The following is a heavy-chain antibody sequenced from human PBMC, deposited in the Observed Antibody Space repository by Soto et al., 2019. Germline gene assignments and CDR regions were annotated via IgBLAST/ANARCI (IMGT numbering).Heavy chain of an antibody. V-gene: IGHV1-69*13. CDR2: IIPIFGTA. J-gene: IGHJ4*02. CDR3: ARDSRAYCSSTSCFQDFDY. CDR1: RGTFSSYA. D-gene: IGHD2-2*01. Sequence: SVKVSCKASRGTFSSYAISWVRQAPGQGLEWMGGIIPIFGTANYAQKFQGRVTITADESTSTAYMELSSLRSEDTAVYYCARDSRAYCSSTSCFQDFDYWGQGTLVTVSS.